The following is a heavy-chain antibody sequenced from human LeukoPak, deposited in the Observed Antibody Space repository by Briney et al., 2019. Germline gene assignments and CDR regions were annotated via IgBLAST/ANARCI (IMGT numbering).Heavy chain of an antibody. D-gene: IGHD5-18*01. Sequence: PSETLSLTCAVYGGSFSGYYWSWIRQPPRKGLEWIGEINHSGSTNYNPSLKSRVTISVDTSKNQFSLKLSSVTAADTAVYYCARGSSQLWYLDYGFGYWGQGTLVTVSS. CDR2: INHSGST. J-gene: IGHJ4*02. CDR1: GGSFSGYY. V-gene: IGHV4-34*01. CDR3: ARGSSQLWYLDYGFGY.